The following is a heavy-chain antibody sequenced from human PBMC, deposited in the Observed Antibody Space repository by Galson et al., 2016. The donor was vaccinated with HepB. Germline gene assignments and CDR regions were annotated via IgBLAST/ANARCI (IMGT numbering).Heavy chain of an antibody. CDR1: GFTFSKYA. J-gene: IGHJ4*02. D-gene: IGHD3-22*01. CDR3: SKFEREDSSGYYYGIFDQ. CDR2: IRGRGDIT. V-gene: IGHV3-23*01. Sequence: SLRLSCAASGFTFSKYAMAWVRQVPGKGLEWVGCIRGRGDITYDSSFVEGWFTISRDNANNTVHLQMSGLTAEDTAIYYCSKFEREDSSGYYYGIFDQWGQGSLVAVSS.